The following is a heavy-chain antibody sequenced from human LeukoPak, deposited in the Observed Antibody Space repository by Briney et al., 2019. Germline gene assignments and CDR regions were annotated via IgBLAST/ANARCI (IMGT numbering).Heavy chain of an antibody. J-gene: IGHJ5*02. CDR1: GGSISSSSYY. CDR2: INHRGST. Sequence: SETLSLTCTVSGGSISSSSYYWGWIRQPPGKGLEWIGEINHRGSTNYNPSLKRRVTISLDTSKNQFSLKLSSVTAADTAVYYCAKSLYGSGSYYNWFDPWGQGTLVTVSS. D-gene: IGHD3-10*01. CDR3: AKSLYGSGSYYNWFDP. V-gene: IGHV4-39*07.